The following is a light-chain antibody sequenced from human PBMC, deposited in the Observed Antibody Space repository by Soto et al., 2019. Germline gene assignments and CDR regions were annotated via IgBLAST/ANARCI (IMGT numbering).Light chain of an antibody. CDR1: QTINNW. Sequence: DVHMTQSPSTLSASVGDRVTITCRASQTINNWLAWYQQRPGKAPTLLIYETSTLETGVPSRFSGSGSGTDFILTLSSLEREDFAIYYCQQYHKYPWTFGQGTRVEI. CDR3: QQYHKYPWT. J-gene: IGKJ1*01. CDR2: ETS. V-gene: IGKV1-5*03.